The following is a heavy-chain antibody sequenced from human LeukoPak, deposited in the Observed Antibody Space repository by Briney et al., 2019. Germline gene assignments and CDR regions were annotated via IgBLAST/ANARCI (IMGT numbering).Heavy chain of an antibody. D-gene: IGHD3-16*01. Sequence: GGSLRLSCAASGFTFSSSWMTWVRQAPGKGLEWVANINEDGSEKYYVDSVKGRFTISRDNAKNSLYLQMNSLRAEDTAVYYCARLRRGNYWGQGTLVTVSS. CDR1: GFTFSSSW. CDR3: ARLRRGNY. J-gene: IGHJ4*02. V-gene: IGHV3-7*01. CDR2: INEDGSEK.